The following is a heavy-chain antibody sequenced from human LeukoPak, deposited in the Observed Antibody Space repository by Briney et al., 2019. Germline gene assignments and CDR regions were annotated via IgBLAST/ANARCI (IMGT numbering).Heavy chain of an antibody. CDR2: IQASGGT. V-gene: IGHV4-4*07. D-gene: IGHD6-19*01. J-gene: IGHJ5*02. CDR1: GGSISSYY. CDR3: ARDMAVAPYNWFDP. Sequence: SETLSLTCTVSGGSISSYYWSWIRQPAGKGLEWIGRIQASGGTIYNPSLKSRVTMSVDTSKNQFSLKVTSVTAADTAVYYCARDMAVAPYNWFDPWGQGTLVTVSS.